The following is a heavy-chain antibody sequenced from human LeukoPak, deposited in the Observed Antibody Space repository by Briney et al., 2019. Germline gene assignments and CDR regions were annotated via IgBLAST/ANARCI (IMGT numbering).Heavy chain of an antibody. CDR1: GGSISSGGYY. CDR3: ARGIVVVANFDY. CDR2: IYYSGSA. D-gene: IGHD3-22*01. Sequence: SQTLSLTCTVSGGSISSGGYYWSWIRQHPGKGLEWIGYIYYSGSAYYNPSLKSRVTISVDTSKNQFSLKLSSVTAADTAVYYCARGIVVVANFDYWGQGTLVTVSS. J-gene: IGHJ4*02. V-gene: IGHV4-31*03.